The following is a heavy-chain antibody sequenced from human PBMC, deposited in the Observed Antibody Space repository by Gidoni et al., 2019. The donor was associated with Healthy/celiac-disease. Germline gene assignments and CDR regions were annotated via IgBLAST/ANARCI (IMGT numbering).Heavy chain of an antibody. CDR1: GGAISSYD. Sequence: QVQLQESGPGLVKPSETLSLTCTVAGGAISSYDWSWTRQPPGKGLEWIGYIYSSGSTNYNPSLKSRVPISVDTSKNQFSLKLSSVTAADTAVYYCARVSNVLMVYAIRGPWAVAFDIWGQGTMVTVSS. CDR3: ARVSNVLMVYAIRGPWAVAFDI. CDR2: IYSSGST. V-gene: IGHV4-59*01. D-gene: IGHD2-8*01. J-gene: IGHJ3*02.